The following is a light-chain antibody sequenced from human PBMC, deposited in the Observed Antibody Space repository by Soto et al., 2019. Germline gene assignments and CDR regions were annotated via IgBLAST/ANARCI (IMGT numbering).Light chain of an antibody. V-gene: IGLV2-14*03. CDR2: DVT. CDR1: SSDVGGYNF. CDR3: SSYTSSTTLYV. J-gene: IGLJ1*01. Sequence: SALTQPASVSGSPGQSITISCTGTSSDVGGYNFVSWYQQHPGKAPILMISDVTNRPSGVSNRFSGSKSGNTASLTISGLQAEDEADYYCSSYTSSTTLYVFGTGTKLTVL.